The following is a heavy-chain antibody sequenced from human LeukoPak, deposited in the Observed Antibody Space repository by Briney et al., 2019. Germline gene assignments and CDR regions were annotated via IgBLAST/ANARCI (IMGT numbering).Heavy chain of an antibody. J-gene: IGHJ4*02. CDR3: ARDAGWRFDY. V-gene: IGHV6-1*01. Sequence: SQTLPLTCAISGDSVSSNSVAWNWIRQSPSRGLEWLGSTYYRSKWYNDYAISIKGRISINPDTSKNQFSLQLNSVTPDDTAVYYCARDAGWRFDYWGQGTLVTVSS. CDR2: TYYRSKWYN. CDR1: GDSVSSNSVA. D-gene: IGHD6-19*01.